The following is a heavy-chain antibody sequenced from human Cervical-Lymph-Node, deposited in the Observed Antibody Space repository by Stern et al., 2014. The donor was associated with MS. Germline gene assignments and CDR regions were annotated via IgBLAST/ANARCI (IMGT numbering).Heavy chain of an antibody. CDR1: GGPFSRYG. D-gene: IGHD5-24*01. CDR2: IIPIFGTA. V-gene: IGHV1-69*01. CDR3: ASEMATPPYYFDY. Sequence: VQLVESGAEVKKPGSSVKVSCKASGGPFSRYGISWVRQAPGQGLEWMGGIIPIFGTADYAQEVQGRVQITADESTSTAYMALSSLRSEDTAVYYCASEMATPPYYFDYWGQGTLVTVSS. J-gene: IGHJ4*02.